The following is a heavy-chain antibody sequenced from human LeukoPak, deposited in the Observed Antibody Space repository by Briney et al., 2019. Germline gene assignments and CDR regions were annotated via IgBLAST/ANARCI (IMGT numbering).Heavy chain of an antibody. V-gene: IGHV4-4*07. J-gene: IGHJ4*02. CDR2: IYSSGST. D-gene: IGHD3-10*01. CDR3: ARGTLMWFGAKMEYYFDS. Sequence: PSETLSLTCTVSGGSISSYYWSWIRQPAGKGLEWIGRIYSSGSTNYNPSLKSRVTISLDMSKNQFSLRLNSVTAADTAVYYCARGTLMWFGAKMEYYFDSWGQGTPLAVSS. CDR1: GGSISSYY.